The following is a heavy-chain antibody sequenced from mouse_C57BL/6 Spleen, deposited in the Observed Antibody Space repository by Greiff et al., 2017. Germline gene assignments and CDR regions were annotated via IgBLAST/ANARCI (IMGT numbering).Heavy chain of an antibody. CDR1: GYTFTDSY. CDR3: ARGEDPYYAMDY. Sequence: QVQLKQSGAELVRPGASVKLSCKASGYTFTDSYINWVKQRPGQGLEWIARIYPGSGNTYYNEKFKGKATLTAEKSSSTAYMQLSSLTSEDSAVYFCARGEDPYYAMDYWGQGTSVTVSS. CDR2: IYPGSGNT. J-gene: IGHJ4*01. V-gene: IGHV1-76*01.